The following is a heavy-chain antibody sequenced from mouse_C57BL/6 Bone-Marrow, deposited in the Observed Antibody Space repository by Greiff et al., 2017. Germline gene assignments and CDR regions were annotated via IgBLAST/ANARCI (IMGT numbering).Heavy chain of an antibody. V-gene: IGHV1-19*01. CDR1: GYTFTDYY. D-gene: IGHD2-1*01. CDR2: INPYNGGT. Sequence: EVQLQQSGPVLVKPGASVKMSCKASGYTFTDYYMNWVKQSHGKSLEWIGVINPYNGGTSYNQKFKGKATLTVDTSSSTAYMELNSLTSEDSAVYYCARCYYGNSAWFAYWGQGTLVTVSA. CDR3: ARCYYGNSAWFAY. J-gene: IGHJ3*01.